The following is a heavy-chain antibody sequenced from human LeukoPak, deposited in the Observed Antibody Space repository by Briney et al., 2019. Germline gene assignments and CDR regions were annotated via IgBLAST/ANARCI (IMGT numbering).Heavy chain of an antibody. J-gene: IGHJ4*02. V-gene: IGHV3-48*03. CDR3: ARMGESDYFDY. CDR2: IGSSGSTI. D-gene: IGHD3-16*01. Sequence: GGSLRLSCAASGFTFSSYEMNWVRQAPGKGLEWVSYIGSSGSTIYYADSVKGRFTISRDNAKNSLYLQMNSLRAEDTAVYYCARMGESDYFDYWGQGTLVTVSS. CDR1: GFTFSSYE.